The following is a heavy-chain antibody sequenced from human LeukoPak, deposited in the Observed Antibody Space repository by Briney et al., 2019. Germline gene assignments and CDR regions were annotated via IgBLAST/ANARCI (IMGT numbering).Heavy chain of an antibody. D-gene: IGHD1-14*01. V-gene: IGHV3-49*04. J-gene: IGHJ6*03. CDR3: TRDREPYYYYMDV. CDR1: GFTFGDYA. CDR2: IRSKAYGGTT. Sequence: GGSLRLSCTASGFTFGDYAMSWVRQAPGKGLEWVGFIRSKAYGGTTEYAASVKGRFTISRDDSKSIAYLQMNSLKTEDTAVYYCTRDREPYYYYMDVWGKGTTVTISS.